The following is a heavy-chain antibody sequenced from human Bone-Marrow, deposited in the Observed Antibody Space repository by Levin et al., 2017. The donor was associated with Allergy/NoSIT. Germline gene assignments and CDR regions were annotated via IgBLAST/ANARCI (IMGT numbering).Heavy chain of an antibody. CDR1: GFTFSSYG. D-gene: IGHD3-22*01. V-gene: IGHV3-30*18. CDR3: AKGGGHYDSSGYYSVVDY. Sequence: GGSLRLSCAASGFTFSSYGMHWVRQAPGKGLEWVAVISYDGSNKYYADSVKGRFTISRDNSKNTLYLQMNSLRAEDTAVYYCAKGGGHYDSSGYYSVVDYWGQGTLVTVSS. J-gene: IGHJ4*02. CDR2: ISYDGSNK.